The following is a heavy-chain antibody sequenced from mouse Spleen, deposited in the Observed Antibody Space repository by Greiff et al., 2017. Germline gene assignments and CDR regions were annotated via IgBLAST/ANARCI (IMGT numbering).Heavy chain of an antibody. CDR3: ARQEAYGYDDY. V-gene: IGHV5-9-1*01. CDR2: ISSGGSYT. D-gene: IGHD2-2*01. CDR1: GFTFSSYA. Sequence: EVMLVESGGGLVKPGGSLKLSCAASGFTFSSYAMSWVRQTPEKRLEWVATISSGGSYTYYPDSVKGRFTISRDNAKNTLYLQMSSLRSEDTAMYYCARQEAYGYDDYWGQGTTLTVSS. J-gene: IGHJ2*01.